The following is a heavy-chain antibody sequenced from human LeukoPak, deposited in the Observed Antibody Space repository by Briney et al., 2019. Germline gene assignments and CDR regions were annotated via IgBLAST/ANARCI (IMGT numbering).Heavy chain of an antibody. CDR3: AKDLSSGYPYYFDY. V-gene: IGHV3-23*01. Sequence: PGGSLRLSCAASGFTFSSYAMSGVRQAPGKGLEWVSAISASGGTTYYADSVKGRFTISRDNSKNTLYLQMNSLRAEDTAVYYCAKDLSSGYPYYFDYWGQGTLVTVSS. D-gene: IGHD3-22*01. J-gene: IGHJ4*02. CDR1: GFTFSSYA. CDR2: ISASGGTT.